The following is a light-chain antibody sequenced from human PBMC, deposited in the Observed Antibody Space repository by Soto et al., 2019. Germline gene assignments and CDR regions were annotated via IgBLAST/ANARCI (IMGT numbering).Light chain of an antibody. V-gene: IGKV3-20*01. CDR1: QSVTSNY. J-gene: IGKJ2*01. Sequence: EIVLTQSPGTLSLSPGQGATLSCRASQSVTSNYLAWYQQKPGQAPRLLIYGASTRAAGVQDRFSGSGSVTDFTLTIARLEPEDFAVYYWQQYGRSPLLYTFGQGTKLGVK. CDR3: QQYGRSPLLYT. CDR2: GAS.